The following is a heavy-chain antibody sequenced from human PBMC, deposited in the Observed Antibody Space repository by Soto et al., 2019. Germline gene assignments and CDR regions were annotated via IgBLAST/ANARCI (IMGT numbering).Heavy chain of an antibody. CDR2: MNPNSGNT. V-gene: IGHV1-8*01. J-gene: IGHJ4*02. D-gene: IGHD3-22*01. CDR3: ARAPYYYDSSGYTDY. CDR1: PYTFTSYD. Sequence: SVKGYFKAAPYTFTSYDINWGRQATGQGLEWMGWMNPNSGNTGYAQKFQGRVTMTGNTSISTAYMELSSLRSEDTAVYYCARAPYYYDSSGYTDYWGQGTLVTVS.